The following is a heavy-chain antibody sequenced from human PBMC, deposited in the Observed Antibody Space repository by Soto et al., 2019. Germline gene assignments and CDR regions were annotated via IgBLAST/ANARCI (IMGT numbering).Heavy chain of an antibody. CDR2: IIPIFGTA. D-gene: IGHD6-6*01. Sequence: SVKVSCKASGGTFSSYAISWVRQAPGQGLEWMGGIIPIFGTANYAQKFQGRVTITADESTSTAYMELSSLRSEDTAVYYCEREQDSSSSWIFDYWGQGTLVTVSS. CDR3: EREQDSSSSWIFDY. J-gene: IGHJ4*02. V-gene: IGHV1-69*13. CDR1: GGTFSSYA.